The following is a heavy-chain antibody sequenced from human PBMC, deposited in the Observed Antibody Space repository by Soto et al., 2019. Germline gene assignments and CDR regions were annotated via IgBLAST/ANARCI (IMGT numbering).Heavy chain of an antibody. D-gene: IGHD2-15*01. CDR1: GYTFTSYY. CDR2: INPSGGST. Sequence: ASVKVSCKASGYTFTSYYMHWVRQAPGQGLDWMGIINPSGGSTSYAQKFQGRVTMTRDTSTSTVYMELSSLRSEDTAVYYCATDYCSGGSCFLSLDAFAIWGQGTMVTVSS. CDR3: ATDYCSGGSCFLSLDAFAI. J-gene: IGHJ3*02. V-gene: IGHV1-46*01.